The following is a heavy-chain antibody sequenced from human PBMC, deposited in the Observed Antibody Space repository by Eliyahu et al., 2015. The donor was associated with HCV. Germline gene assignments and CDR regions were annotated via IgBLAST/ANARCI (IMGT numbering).Heavy chain of an antibody. D-gene: IGHD5-24*01. Sequence: EKQLVESGGDLVQPGRSLXLSCTTSGFTFRDYAMSWFRQAPGKGLEWVGFMRSEGFGGATEYAASVKGRFTISTHDSKDIAYLQMNSLKTEDTAVYFCARGVDGYNYIFDIWGXGTTVTVSS. CDR2: MRSEGFGGAT. CDR1: GFTFRDYA. CDR3: ARGVDGYNYIFDI. J-gene: IGHJ3*02. V-gene: IGHV3-49*03.